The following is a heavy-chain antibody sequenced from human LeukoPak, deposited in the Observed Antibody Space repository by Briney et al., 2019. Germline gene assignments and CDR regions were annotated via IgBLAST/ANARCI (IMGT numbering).Heavy chain of an antibody. J-gene: IGHJ4*02. V-gene: IGHV3-23*01. CDR3: AKGSYYDSSGSLYFDY. Sequence: GGSLRLSCAASGFTFSSYNMNWVRQAPGKGLEWVSGISGSGDNTYYADSVKRRFTISRDNPKNTLYVQVNSLGTEDTAAYFCAKGSYYDSSGSLYFDYLGQGTLVTVSS. CDR2: ISGSGDNT. CDR1: GFTFSSYN. D-gene: IGHD3-22*01.